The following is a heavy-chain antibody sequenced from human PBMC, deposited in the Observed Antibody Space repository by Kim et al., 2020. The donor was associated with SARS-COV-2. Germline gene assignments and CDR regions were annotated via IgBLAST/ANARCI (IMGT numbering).Heavy chain of an antibody. CDR1: GFTFTTYW. J-gene: IGHJ4*02. CDR2: IKQDGSEK. D-gene: IGHD2-2*01. CDR3: ARPLPGPAGIFGY. Sequence: GGSLRLSCAASGFTFTTYWMNWVRQAPGKGLEWVANIKQDGSEKKYVDSVKGRFTISRDNAKNSLFLQMNSLRAEDTAVYYCARPLPGPAGIFGYWGQGTLVTVSS. V-gene: IGHV3-7*01.